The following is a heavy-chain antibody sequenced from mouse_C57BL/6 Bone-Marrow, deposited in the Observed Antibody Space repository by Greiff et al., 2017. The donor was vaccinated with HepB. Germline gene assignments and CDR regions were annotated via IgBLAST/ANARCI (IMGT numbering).Heavy chain of an antibody. CDR2: INPNYGTT. CDR1: GYSFTDYN. D-gene: IGHD1-1*01. CDR3: AREGAFHYYGSSYEY. V-gene: IGHV1-39*01. J-gene: IGHJ2*01. Sequence: EVKLVESGPELVKPGASVKISCKASGYSFTDYNMNWVKQSNGKSLEWIGVINPNYGTTSYNQKFKGKATLTVDQSSSTAYMQLNSLTSEDSAVYYCAREGAFHYYGSSYEYWGQGTTLTVSS.